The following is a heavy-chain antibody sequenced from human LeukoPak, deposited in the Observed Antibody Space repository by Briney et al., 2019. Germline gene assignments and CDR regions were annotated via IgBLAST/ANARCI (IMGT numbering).Heavy chain of an antibody. Sequence: ASVKVSCKTSGYNYATSGISWVRQAPGQGLEWMGWISVQNGNVKYSQRFQGRVNLTTDTSTTSAYMDLRSLTSDDTAVYYCARDSGSYWNYFDYWGRGTLVTVSS. CDR3: ARDSGSYWNYFDY. CDR2: ISVQNGNV. J-gene: IGHJ4*02. CDR1: GYNYATSG. V-gene: IGHV1-18*01. D-gene: IGHD1-26*01.